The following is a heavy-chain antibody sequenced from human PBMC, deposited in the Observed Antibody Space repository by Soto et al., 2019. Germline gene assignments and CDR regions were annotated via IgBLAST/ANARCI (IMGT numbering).Heavy chain of an antibody. CDR1: GGTFSSYT. D-gene: IGHD3-22*01. CDR2: IIPILGIA. Sequence: QVQLVQSGAEVKKPGSSVKVSCKASGGTFSSYTISWVRQAPGQGLEWMGRIIPILGIANYAQKFQGRVTITADKSTSTADRELSSLRSEDTAVYYCASRAPNYDRSGDGSDYWGQGTLVTVSS. J-gene: IGHJ4*02. CDR3: ASRAPNYDRSGDGSDY. V-gene: IGHV1-69*02.